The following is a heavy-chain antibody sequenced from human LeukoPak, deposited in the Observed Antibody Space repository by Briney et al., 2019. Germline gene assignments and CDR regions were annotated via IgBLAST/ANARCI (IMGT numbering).Heavy chain of an antibody. CDR1: GYTFTSYG. D-gene: IGHD5-18*01. J-gene: IGHJ4*02. CDR2: INPNSGGT. Sequence: ASVKVSCKASGYTFTSYGISWVRQAPGQGLEWMGWINPNSGGTNYAQKFQGRVTMTRDTSISTAYMELSRLRSDDTAVYYCARGGIQLWGYFDYWGQGTLVTVSS. CDR3: ARGGIQLWGYFDY. V-gene: IGHV1-2*02.